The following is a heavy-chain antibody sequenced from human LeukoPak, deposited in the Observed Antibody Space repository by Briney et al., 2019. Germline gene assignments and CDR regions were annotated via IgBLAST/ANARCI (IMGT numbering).Heavy chain of an antibody. D-gene: IGHD1-7*01. J-gene: IGHJ4*02. CDR1: GFTVSSTY. CDR2: MHTDDTP. V-gene: IGHV3-53*05. CDR3: ARGSPRGWYHWNYYFDY. Sequence: PGGSLRLSCAASGFTVSSTYVSWVRPAPGKGLEWVSGMHTDDTPYYNQASVKGRFTISRDNSKNSLYLQMNSLRTEDTALYYCARGSPRGWYHWNYYFDYWGQGSLVTVSS.